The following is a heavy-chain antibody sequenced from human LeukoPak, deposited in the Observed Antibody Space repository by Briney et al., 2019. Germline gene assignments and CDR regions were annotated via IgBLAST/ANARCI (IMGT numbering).Heavy chain of an antibody. Sequence: ASVKVSCKASGYTFTGYYMHWVRQAPGQGLEWMGWINPNGGGTNYAQKFQGRVTMTRDTSISTAYMELSRLRSDDTAVYYCARYLGNCSGGTCFSFYMDVWAKGTTVTVSS. D-gene: IGHD2-15*01. CDR1: GYTFTGYY. CDR3: ARYLGNCSGGTCFSFYMDV. CDR2: INPNGGGT. V-gene: IGHV1-2*02. J-gene: IGHJ6*03.